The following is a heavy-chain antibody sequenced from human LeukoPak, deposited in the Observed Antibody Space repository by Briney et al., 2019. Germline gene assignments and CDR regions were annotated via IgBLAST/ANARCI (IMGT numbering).Heavy chain of an antibody. Sequence: KSGGSLRLSCAVSGFTFTSYSMNWVRQAPGKGLEWVSSIGSSSTNYIYYTDSVKGRFTISRDNAKNSLSLQMNSLRAEDTAVYYCARGSDTQDLMTRYIGDCMDVWGKGTTVTVSS. V-gene: IGHV3-21*01. CDR2: IGSSSTNYI. J-gene: IGHJ6*03. CDR3: ARGSDTQDLMTRYIGDCMDV. D-gene: IGHD3-9*01. CDR1: GFTFTSYS.